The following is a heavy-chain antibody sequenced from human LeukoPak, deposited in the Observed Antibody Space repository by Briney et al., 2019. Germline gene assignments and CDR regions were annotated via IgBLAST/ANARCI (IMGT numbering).Heavy chain of an antibody. CDR3: ARLARGGNYYYYYMDV. CDR2: IYPRDSDT. Sequence: GESLKISCKGSGYSFTSYWIGWVRQMPGKGLEWMGIIYPRDSDTRYSPSFQGQVTISADKSISTAYLQWSSLKASDTAMYYCARLARGGNYYYYYMDVWGKGTTVTVSS. J-gene: IGHJ6*03. CDR1: GYSFTSYW. V-gene: IGHV5-51*01.